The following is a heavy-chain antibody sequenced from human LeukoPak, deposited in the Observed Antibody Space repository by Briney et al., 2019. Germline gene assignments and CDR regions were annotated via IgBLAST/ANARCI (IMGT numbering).Heavy chain of an antibody. Sequence: GGSLRLSCAASGFTFSSYAMSWVRQAPGKGLEWASAISGSGGSTYYADSVKGRFTISRDNSKNTLYLHMDSLRAEDTAVYYCARGAYSSGWAYFDHWGQGTLVTVSS. CDR3: ARGAYSSGWAYFDH. CDR2: ISGSGGST. V-gene: IGHV3-23*01. D-gene: IGHD6-19*01. J-gene: IGHJ4*02. CDR1: GFTFSSYA.